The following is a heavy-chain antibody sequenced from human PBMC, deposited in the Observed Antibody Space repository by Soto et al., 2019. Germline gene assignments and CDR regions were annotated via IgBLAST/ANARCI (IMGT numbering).Heavy chain of an antibody. J-gene: IGHJ6*02. Sequence: PSETLSLTCTVSGGSISSGDYYWSWIRQHPGKGLEWIGYNYYSGITHYNPSLKSRVTISLDTSKNQFSLKLSSVTAADTAVYYCARGSSIAGLYYGMDVWGQGTTVTVSS. CDR1: GGSISSGDYY. CDR3: ARGSSIAGLYYGMDV. V-gene: IGHV4-31*03. D-gene: IGHD6-6*01. CDR2: NYYSGIT.